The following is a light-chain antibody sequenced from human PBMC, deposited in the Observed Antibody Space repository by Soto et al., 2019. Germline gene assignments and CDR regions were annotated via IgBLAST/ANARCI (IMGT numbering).Light chain of an antibody. J-gene: IGKJ3*01. Sequence: NESRSSRSAYVEERVTITCRASQAISNYLNWYQQKPGNAPKLLVFESSSLQGWDPSRFSDSGSRRDFTLTISSFQREDFTTYFCQQASIAPYPFG. V-gene: IGKV1-39*01. CDR3: QQASIAPYP. CDR2: ESS. CDR1: QAISNY.